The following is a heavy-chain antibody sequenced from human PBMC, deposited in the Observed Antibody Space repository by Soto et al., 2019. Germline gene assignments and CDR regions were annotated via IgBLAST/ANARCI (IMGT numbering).Heavy chain of an antibody. CDR2: VHSDGTTT. CDR1: GFTFDYYW. Sequence: EVQLVESGGGLVQPGESLRLSCAASGFTFDYYWMHRVRQAPGKGLVWVSRVHSDGTTTTYADSVKGRFTISRDNARNTVSLQMSSLRAEDTAIYYCARGDRGGFDLWGHGTVVTVSS. V-gene: IGHV3-74*01. CDR3: ARGDRGGFDL. D-gene: IGHD3-10*01. J-gene: IGHJ3*01.